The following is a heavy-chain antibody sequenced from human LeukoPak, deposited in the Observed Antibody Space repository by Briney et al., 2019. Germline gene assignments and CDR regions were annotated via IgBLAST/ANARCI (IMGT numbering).Heavy chain of an antibody. D-gene: IGHD3-10*01. CDR3: ARYGRFLVRGIEFSYFDY. V-gene: IGHV3-21*05. Sequence: GGSLRLSCAASGFTFSTYNMNWVRQAPGKGLEWVSYISRSSSYIYYADSVKGRFTISRDNAKNSLYLQMNSLRAEDTAVYYCARYGRFLVRGIEFSYFDYWGQGTLVTVSS. CDR1: GFTFSTYN. J-gene: IGHJ4*02. CDR2: ISRSSSYI.